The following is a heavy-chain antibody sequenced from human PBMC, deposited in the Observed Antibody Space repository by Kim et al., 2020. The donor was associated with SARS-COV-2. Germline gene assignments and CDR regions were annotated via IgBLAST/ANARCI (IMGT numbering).Heavy chain of an antibody. Sequence: QKFQGRVTMTEDTSTDTAYMELSSLRSEDTAVYYCATDGDIVGASFLFDYWGQGTLVTVSS. V-gene: IGHV1-24*01. D-gene: IGHD1-26*01. CDR3: ATDGDIVGASFLFDY. J-gene: IGHJ4*02.